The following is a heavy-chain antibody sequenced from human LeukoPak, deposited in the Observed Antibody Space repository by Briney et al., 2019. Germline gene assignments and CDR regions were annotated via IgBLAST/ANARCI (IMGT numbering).Heavy chain of an antibody. CDR2: MDPTGSQK. CDR3: AIWTSGNY. J-gene: IGHJ4*02. CDR1: QFTFNGSW. Sequence: QSGGSLRLSCADSQFTFNGSWMNWVRQAPGKGLEWVANMDPTGSQKRYVDSVRGRFTISKDNPGASLYFDMHRLRAEDTAIYYCAIWTSGNYWGQGTLVTVSS. V-gene: IGHV3-7*01. D-gene: IGHD1-1*01.